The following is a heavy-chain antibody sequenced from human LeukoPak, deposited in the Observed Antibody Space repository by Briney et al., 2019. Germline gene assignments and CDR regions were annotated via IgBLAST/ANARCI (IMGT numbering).Heavy chain of an antibody. CDR1: GFTFSDFA. Sequence: GGSLRLSCAASGFTFSDFAMNWVRQAPGKGLEWVAHVSGGGESADYADSVRGRYTVSRDNSKNTLYLQMNTLRVEDTATYYCAKDMVARNGVFDAFDIWGQGTIVIVSS. J-gene: IGHJ3*02. CDR2: VSGGGESA. V-gene: IGHV3-23*01. CDR3: AKDMVARNGVFDAFDI. D-gene: IGHD2-8*01.